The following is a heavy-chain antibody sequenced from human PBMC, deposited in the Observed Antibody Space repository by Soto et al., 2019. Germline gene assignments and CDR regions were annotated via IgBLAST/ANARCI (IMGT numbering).Heavy chain of an antibody. CDR2: ISGRGGTI. CDR3: AEADDILTGYAFDP. V-gene: IGHV3-23*01. Sequence: HPGGSLRLSCVASGFTFNNFLMSWVRQAPGKGLEWVSGISGRGGTISYADSVKGRFTISRDNSKNTLYLQMNSLRAEDTAIYYCAEADDILTGYAFDPWGQGTLVTVSS. J-gene: IGHJ5*02. D-gene: IGHD3-9*01. CDR1: GFTFNNFL.